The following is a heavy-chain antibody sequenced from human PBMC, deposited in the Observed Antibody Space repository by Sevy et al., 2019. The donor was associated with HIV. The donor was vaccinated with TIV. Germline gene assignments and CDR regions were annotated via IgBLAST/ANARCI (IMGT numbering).Heavy chain of an antibody. Sequence: GGSLRLSCAASGFTFRNHEMNWVRQAPGKGLEWLSYISSNGGTVYYADSVRGRFTISRDNAKNSLYLQMNSLRAEDTALYYCARDLSGLAYCGGDCYTRTTWFDPWGQGTLVTVSS. CDR1: GFTFRNHE. CDR3: ARDLSGLAYCGGDCYTRTTWFDP. CDR2: ISSNGGTV. V-gene: IGHV3-48*03. D-gene: IGHD2-21*02. J-gene: IGHJ5*02.